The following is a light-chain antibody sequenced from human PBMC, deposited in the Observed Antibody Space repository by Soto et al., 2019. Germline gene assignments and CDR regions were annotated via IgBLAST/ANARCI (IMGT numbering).Light chain of an antibody. Sequence: QSVLTHPAPVSGSPGQRPTISSTESSSKLGARNVVQPYHQLPGTSPKHLIYGNNNLPSWVTDRFSGSTSGTSASLPINGLQAEDEPEYSGQADDTKRTGNVFGTGTQVTV. CDR1: SSKLGARNV. J-gene: IGLJ1*01. CDR3: QADDTKRTGNV. V-gene: IGLV1-40*01. CDR2: GNN.